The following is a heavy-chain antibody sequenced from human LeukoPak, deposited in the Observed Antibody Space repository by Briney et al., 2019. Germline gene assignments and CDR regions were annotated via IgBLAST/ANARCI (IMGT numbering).Heavy chain of an antibody. Sequence: SETLSLTCTVSGGSISSYYWSWIRQPPGKGLEWIRYIYYSGSTNYNPSLKSRVTISVDTSKNQFSLKLSSVTAADTAVYYCARDAHCGGDCYSGWFDPWGQGTLVTVSS. CDR1: GGSISSYY. J-gene: IGHJ5*02. V-gene: IGHV4-59*01. D-gene: IGHD2-21*02. CDR3: ARDAHCGGDCYSGWFDP. CDR2: IYYSGST.